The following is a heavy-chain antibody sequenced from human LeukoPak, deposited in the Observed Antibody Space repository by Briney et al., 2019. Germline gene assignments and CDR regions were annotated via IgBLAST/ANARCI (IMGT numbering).Heavy chain of an antibody. J-gene: IGHJ4*02. CDR2: ISYDGSNK. CDR1: GFTFSSYA. CDR3: ARDFGASDIVAVPAAIDY. Sequence: GGSLRLSCAASGFTFSSYAMHWVRQAPGEGLEWVAVISYDGSNKYYADSVKGRFTISRDNSKNTLYLQMNSLRAEDTAVYYCARDFGASDIVAVPAAIDYWGQGTLVTVSS. D-gene: IGHD2-2*01. V-gene: IGHV3-30-3*01.